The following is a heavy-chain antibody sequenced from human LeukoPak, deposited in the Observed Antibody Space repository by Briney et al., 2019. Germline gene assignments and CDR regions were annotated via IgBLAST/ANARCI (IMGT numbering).Heavy chain of an antibody. D-gene: IGHD3-10*01. Sequence: PGGSLRLSCAASGFTFSSYTMHWIRQAPGKGLEWVSSISGSNSYIFYADSVKGRFTVSRDNAKDSLYLQMNSLRAGDTAVYYCARDIVIGSGTYLDWGQGTLVTVSS. J-gene: IGHJ4*02. CDR3: ARDIVIGSGTYLD. V-gene: IGHV3-21*01. CDR1: GFTFSSYT. CDR2: ISGSNSYI.